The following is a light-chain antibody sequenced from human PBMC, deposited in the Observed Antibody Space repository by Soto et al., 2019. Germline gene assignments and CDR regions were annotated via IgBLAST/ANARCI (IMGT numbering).Light chain of an antibody. J-gene: IGKJ1*01. CDR3: QQYSRWPLT. V-gene: IGKV3-15*01. Sequence: DIVMTQSPATLSVSPGERATLSCRASQSVSSNLAWYQQKPGQGPRLLVYGASTRATGIPAKFSGGGSGTEFTLTISSLQSEDFAVYYCQQYSRWPLTFGQGTKV. CDR2: GAS. CDR1: QSVSSN.